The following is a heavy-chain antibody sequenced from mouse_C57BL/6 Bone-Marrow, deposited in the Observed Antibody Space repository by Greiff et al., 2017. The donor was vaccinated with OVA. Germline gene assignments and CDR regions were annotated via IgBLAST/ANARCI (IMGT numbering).Heavy chain of an antibody. Sequence: QVQLQQPGAELVKPGASVKVSCKASGYTFTSYWMHWVKQRPGQGLEWIGRIHPSDSDTNYNQKIKGKVTLTVDKAPSTAYLPLSSVTTAMYAVYSCAISYYGKRGGAYWGQGTLVTVSA. CDR1: GYTFTSYW. V-gene: IGHV1-74*01. CDR2: IHPSDSDT. CDR3: AISYYGKRGGAY. J-gene: IGHJ3*01. D-gene: IGHD2-1*01.